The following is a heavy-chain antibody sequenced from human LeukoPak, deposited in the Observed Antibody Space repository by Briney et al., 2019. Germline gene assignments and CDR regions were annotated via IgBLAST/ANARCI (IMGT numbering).Heavy chain of an antibody. CDR1: GFTFSSYW. V-gene: IGHV3-7*03. CDR3: ARDLIMITFGGVIGFDY. CDR2: IKQDGSEK. D-gene: IGHD3-16*02. J-gene: IGHJ4*02. Sequence: GGSLRLSCAASGFTFSSYWMSWARQAPGKGLEWVANIKQDGSEKYYVDSVKGRFTISRDNAKNSLYLQMNSLRAEDTAVYYCARDLIMITFGGVIGFDYWGQGTLVTVSS.